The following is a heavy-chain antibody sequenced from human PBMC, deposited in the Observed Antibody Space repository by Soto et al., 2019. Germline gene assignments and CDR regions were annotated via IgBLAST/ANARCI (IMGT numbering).Heavy chain of an antibody. CDR2: ISFDGSDK. Sequence: QVQVVESGGGVVQPGRSLRLSCEASGFTFRSHGMHWVRQAPGKGLEWVAVISFDGSDKYYADSVRGRFAISRDNSQKTQHLEMNNLRPEDTAVYYCMRMTPGYTYGLDFWGQGTLVTVSS. CDR1: GFTFRSHG. D-gene: IGHD5-18*01. J-gene: IGHJ4*02. V-gene: IGHV3-30*03. CDR3: MRMTPGYTYGLDF.